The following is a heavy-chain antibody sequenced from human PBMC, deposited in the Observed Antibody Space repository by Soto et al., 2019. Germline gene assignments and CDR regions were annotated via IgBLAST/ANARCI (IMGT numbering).Heavy chain of an antibody. V-gene: IGHV1-69*01. CDR2: NIPIFGTA. J-gene: IGHJ4*02. CDR1: GGTFSSYA. D-gene: IGHD4-17*01. CDR3: ARGHGDYATSHYFDH. Sequence: QVQLVQSGAEVKKPGSSVKVSCKASGGTFSSYAISWVRQAPGQGLEWMGGNIPIFGTANYAQKFQGRVTITADESTSTDYMELRSLRSEDTAVYYCARGHGDYATSHYFDHWGQGTLVTVSS.